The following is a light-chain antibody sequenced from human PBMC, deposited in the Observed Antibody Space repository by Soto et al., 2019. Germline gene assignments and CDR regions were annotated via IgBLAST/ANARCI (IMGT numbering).Light chain of an antibody. CDR2: EVS. Sequence: QSALTQPASVSGPPGQSITISCTGTSSDVGGYNYVSWYQQHPGNAPKLMIYEVSNRPSGVSNRFSGSKSGNTASLTISGLQAEDEADYYCSSYTSSSTYVFGTGTKVTVL. J-gene: IGLJ1*01. CDR1: SSDVGGYNY. V-gene: IGLV2-14*01. CDR3: SSYTSSSTYV.